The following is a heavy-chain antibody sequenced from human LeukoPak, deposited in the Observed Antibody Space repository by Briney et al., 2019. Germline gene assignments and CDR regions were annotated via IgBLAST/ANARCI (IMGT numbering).Heavy chain of an antibody. D-gene: IGHD3-16*01. J-gene: IGHJ3*02. CDR3: ARAHDYDAFDI. CDR2: IYDSGST. V-gene: IGHV4-59*01. CDR1: GGSISSYY. Sequence: PSETLSLTCTVSGGSISSYYWSWIRQPPGKGLEWIGYIYDSGSTNYNPSLKSRVTISVDTSKNQFSLKLSSVTAADTAVYYCARAHDYDAFDIWGQGTMVTVSS.